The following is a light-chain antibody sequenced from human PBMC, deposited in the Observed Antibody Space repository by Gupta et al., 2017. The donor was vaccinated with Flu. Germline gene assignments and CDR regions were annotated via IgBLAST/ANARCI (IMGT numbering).Light chain of an antibody. CDR1: QHVSNW. V-gene: IGKV1-12*01. Sequence: DIQMTQSPSSVSASVGDRVTLTCRASQHVSNWVAWYQQLPGKAPKILIFSASTLQSGVPSRFSGSGSGTDFTLTISSLQPEDFATYFCQQTQSFPRTFGQGTRLEMK. J-gene: IGKJ1*01. CDR3: QQTQSFPRT. CDR2: SAS.